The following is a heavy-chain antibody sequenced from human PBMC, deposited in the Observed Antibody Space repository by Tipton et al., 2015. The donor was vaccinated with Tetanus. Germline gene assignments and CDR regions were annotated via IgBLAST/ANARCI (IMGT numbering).Heavy chain of an antibody. CDR1: GYTFTSYG. CDR2: ISAYNGNT. CDR3: ARGVLAVAGIDEDC. J-gene: IGHJ4*02. Sequence: QVQLAQSGAEVKKPGASVKVSCKASGYTFTSYGISWVRQAPGQGLEWMGWISAYNGNTNYAQKLQGRVTMTTDTSTSTAYMELRGLGSADASGYYCARGVLAVAGIDEDCWGQGSLVTLSS. V-gene: IGHV1-18*04. D-gene: IGHD6-19*01.